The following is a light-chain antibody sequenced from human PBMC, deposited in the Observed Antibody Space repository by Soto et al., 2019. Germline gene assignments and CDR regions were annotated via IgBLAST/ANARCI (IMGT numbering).Light chain of an antibody. CDR2: DAS. J-gene: IGKJ1*01. CDR1: QSIGNNY. Sequence: EIVLTQSPDTLSLSPGERATISCRASQSIGNNYLAWYQQKPGQAPRLLIYDASSRATGIPDRFTGSGSGADFALTIRRLEPEDFAVYYCQQCAYSPRTFGQGTKV. V-gene: IGKV3-20*01. CDR3: QQCAYSPRT.